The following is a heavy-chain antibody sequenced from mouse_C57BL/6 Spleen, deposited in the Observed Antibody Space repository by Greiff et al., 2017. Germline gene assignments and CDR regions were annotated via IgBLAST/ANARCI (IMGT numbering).Heavy chain of an antibody. V-gene: IGHV1-53*01. CDR1: GYTFTSYW. CDR2: INPSNGGT. CDR3: ARRYYGSSYRYFDV. J-gene: IGHJ1*03. Sequence: QVQLQQPGTELVKPGASVKLSCKASGYTFTSYWMHWVKPRPGQGLEWIRNINPSNGGTNYNEKFKTKATLTVNTSSSTAYMQLSSLTYEDSAVTYCARRYYGSSYRYFDVWGTGTTVTVSS. D-gene: IGHD1-1*01.